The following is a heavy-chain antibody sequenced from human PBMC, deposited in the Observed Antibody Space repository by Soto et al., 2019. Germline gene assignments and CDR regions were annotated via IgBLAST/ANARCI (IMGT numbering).Heavy chain of an antibody. CDR3: AKGEIRVHSVRMDS. CDR2: ISGYNGNT. V-gene: IGHV1-18*04. D-gene: IGHD3-16*01. CDR1: GYSFTSFG. Sequence: ASVKVSCKASGYSFTSFGLSWVRQAPGQGLEWMGWISGYNGNTNYAEKFQDRVIMTRDTSTATAYMELRSLKSDDTAVYYCAKGEIRVHSVRMDSWGQGTLVTVSS. J-gene: IGHJ5*01.